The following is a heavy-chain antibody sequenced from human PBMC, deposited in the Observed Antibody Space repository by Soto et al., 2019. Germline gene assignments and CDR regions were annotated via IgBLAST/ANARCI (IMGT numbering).Heavy chain of an antibody. CDR1: GFTFSSYA. CDR2: ISGSGGST. Sequence: GGSLRLSCSASGFTFSSYAMSWVRQAPGKGLEWVSAISGSGGSTYYADSVKGRFTISRDNSKNTLYLQMNSLRAEDTDVYYCEKDIWDYGDYVDAFDIWGQGTMVTVSS. CDR3: EKDIWDYGDYVDAFDI. V-gene: IGHV3-23*01. D-gene: IGHD4-17*01. J-gene: IGHJ3*02.